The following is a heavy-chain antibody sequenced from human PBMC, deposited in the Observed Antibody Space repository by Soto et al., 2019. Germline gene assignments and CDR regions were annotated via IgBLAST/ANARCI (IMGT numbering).Heavy chain of an antibody. CDR1: GFTFSSYN. J-gene: IGHJ5*02. V-gene: IGHV3-21*01. D-gene: IGHD2-8*01. CDR2: ITDTSTYI. Sequence: TGGSLRLSCAASGFTFSSYNMNWVRQAPGKGLEWVSSITDTSTYIFYADSVRGRFTISRDNAKNSLYLQMNSLRAEDTAVYYCARDRQLIQDWFDPWGQGTLVTVSS. CDR3: ARDRQLIQDWFDP.